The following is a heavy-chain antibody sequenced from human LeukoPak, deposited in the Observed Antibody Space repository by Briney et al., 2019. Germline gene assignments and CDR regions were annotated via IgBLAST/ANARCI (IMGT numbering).Heavy chain of an antibody. J-gene: IGHJ4*02. CDR2: ISGDGGST. CDR1: GFTFDDYA. CDR3: AKARCSGSYYSSWGPDY. V-gene: IGHV3-43*02. D-gene: IGHD1-26*01. Sequence: GGSLRLSCAASGFTFDDYAMHWVRQAPGKGLEWVSLISGDGGSTYYADSVKGRFTISRDNSKNSLYLQMNSLRTEDTALYYCAKARCSGSYYSSWGPDYWGQGTLVTVPS.